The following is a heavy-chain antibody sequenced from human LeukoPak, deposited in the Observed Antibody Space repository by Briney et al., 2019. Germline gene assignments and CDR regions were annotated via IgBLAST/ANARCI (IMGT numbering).Heavy chain of an antibody. CDR3: AITQWELLPFDY. J-gene: IGHJ4*02. V-gene: IGHV1-18*01. CDR2: ISAYNGNT. Sequence: ASVKVSCKASGGTFSSYAISWVRQAPGQGLEWMGWISAYNGNTNYAQKLQGRVTMTTDTSTSTAYMELRSLRSDDTAVYYCAITQWELLPFDYWGQGTLVTVSS. D-gene: IGHD1-26*01. CDR1: GGTFSSYA.